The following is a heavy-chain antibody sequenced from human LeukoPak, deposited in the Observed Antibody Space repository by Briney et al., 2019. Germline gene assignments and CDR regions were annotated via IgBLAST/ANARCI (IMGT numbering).Heavy chain of an antibody. J-gene: IGHJ4*02. CDR2: ISYDGSNK. V-gene: IGHV3-30*03. Sequence: GGSLRLSCAASGFTFSSYGMHWVRQAPGKGLEWVAVISYDGSNKYYADSVKGRFTISRDNSKNTLYLQMNSLRSEDTAVYYCARGTGGQHSPDDYWGQGTLVTVSS. CDR1: GFTFSSYG. CDR3: ARGTGGQHSPDDY. D-gene: IGHD3-16*01.